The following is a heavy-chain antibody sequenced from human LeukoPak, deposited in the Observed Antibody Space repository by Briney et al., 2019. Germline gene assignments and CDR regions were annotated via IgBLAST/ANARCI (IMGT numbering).Heavy chain of an antibody. V-gene: IGHV1-2*02. D-gene: IGHD6-13*01. CDR1: GYTFTGYY. CDR3: ARAGVAAAAECFNY. CDR2: INPNSGGT. J-gene: IGHJ4*02. Sequence: ASVKVSCKASGYTFTGYYMHWVRQAPGQGLEWMGWINPNSGGTNYAQKFQGRVTMTRDTSISTAYMELSRLRSDDTAVYYCARAGVAAAAECFNYWGQGTQVTVSS.